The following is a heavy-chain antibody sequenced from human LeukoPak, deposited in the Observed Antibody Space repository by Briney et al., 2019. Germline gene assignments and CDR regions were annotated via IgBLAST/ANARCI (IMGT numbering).Heavy chain of an antibody. J-gene: IGHJ5*02. CDR1: GFTFSSYG. CDR2: IWYDGSNK. CDR3: ARDGQRFGGEENWFDP. V-gene: IGHV3-33*01. D-gene: IGHD5/OR15-5a*01. Sequence: GGSLRLSCAASGFTFSSYGMHWVRQAPGKGLEWVAVIWYDGSNKYYADSVKGRFTISRDNSKNTLYLQMNSLRAEDTAVYYCARDGQRFGGEENWFDPWGQGTLVTVSS.